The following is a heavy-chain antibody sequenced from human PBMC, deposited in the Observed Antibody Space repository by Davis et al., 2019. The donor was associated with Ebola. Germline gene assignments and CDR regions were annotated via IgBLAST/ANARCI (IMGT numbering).Heavy chain of an antibody. V-gene: IGHV3-21*01. Sequence: GESLKISCAASGFTFSSYSMHWVRQAPGKGLEWVSSISSSSTYIFYADSLGGRLTISRDNTKNSVSLQMNGLRVEDSAIYYCARDRIPLDYGAPFDFWGQGTLVTVSS. CDR1: GFTFSSYS. J-gene: IGHJ4*02. CDR3: ARDRIPLDYGAPFDF. CDR2: ISSSSTYI. D-gene: IGHD4-17*01.